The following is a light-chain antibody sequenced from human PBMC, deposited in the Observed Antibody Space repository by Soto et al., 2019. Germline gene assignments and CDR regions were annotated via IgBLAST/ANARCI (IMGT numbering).Light chain of an antibody. CDR2: DVS. CDR3: SSYTSSSTYV. Sequence: QSVLTRPASVTGFPGQSLPISCTGTSSDVGGYNYVSWYQQHPGKAPKLMIYDVSNRPSGVSNRFSGSKSGNTASLTISGLQAEDEADYYCSSYTSSSTYVFGTGTKVTVL. CDR1: SSDVGGYNY. J-gene: IGLJ1*01. V-gene: IGLV2-14*01.